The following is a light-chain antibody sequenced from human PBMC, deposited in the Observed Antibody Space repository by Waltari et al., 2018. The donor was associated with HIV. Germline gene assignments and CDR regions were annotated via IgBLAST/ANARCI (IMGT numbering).Light chain of an antibody. CDR1: STELGRSAL. CDR3: CSYAGITTWV. CDR2: DVT. Sequence: QSALTQPASVSGSPGQTITLSCTGTSTELGRSALGSWYQHHPVRARKLIIYDVTKWPSGVSHRFSGSKSGATASLTISGLQAEDEADYYCCSYAGITTWVFGGGTKVTVL. J-gene: IGLJ3*02. V-gene: IGLV2-23*02.